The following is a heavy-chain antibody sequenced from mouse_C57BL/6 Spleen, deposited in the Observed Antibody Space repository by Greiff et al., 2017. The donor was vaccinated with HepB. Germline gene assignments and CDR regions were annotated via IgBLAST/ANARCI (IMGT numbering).Heavy chain of an antibody. V-gene: IGHV1-52*01. CDR1: GYTFTSYW. CDR3: ARGNVGGYFDV. Sequence: VQLQQPGAELVRPGSSVKLSCKASGYTFTSYWMHWVKQRPIQGLEWIGNIDPSDSETHYNQKFKDKATLTVDKSSSTAYMQLSSLTSEDSAVYYCARGNVGGYFDVWGTGTTVTVSS. CDR2: IDPSDSET. J-gene: IGHJ1*03.